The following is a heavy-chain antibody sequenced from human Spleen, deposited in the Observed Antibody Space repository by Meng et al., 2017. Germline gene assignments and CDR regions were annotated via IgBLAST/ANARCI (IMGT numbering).Heavy chain of an antibody. J-gene: IGHJ4*02. CDR2: INPKSGDT. V-gene: IGHV1-2*06. Sequence: QVQLVKSGAEVKKPGDSVKVSCKPSGYNFPDYYIHWVRRAPGQGLEWMGRINPKSGDTHYAQRFQGRVTMTGDTSISTAYMELSGLRSDDTAMYYCARDEDISAAGKLFGDYWGQGTLVTVSS. CDR1: GYNFPDYY. D-gene: IGHD6-13*01. CDR3: ARDEDISAAGKLFGDY.